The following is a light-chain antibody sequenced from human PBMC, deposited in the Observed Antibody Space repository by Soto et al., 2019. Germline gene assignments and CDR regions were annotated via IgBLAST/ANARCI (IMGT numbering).Light chain of an antibody. Sequence: EMVMTQSPATLSVSPGERATLSCRASQSVRSNLAWYQQKPGQAPRLLIYGASTRATGIPARFRGSGSGTEFILTISSLQSEDFAVYYCQQYNNWPLYTFGQGTTVDIK. CDR2: GAS. J-gene: IGKJ2*01. CDR3: QQYNNWPLYT. CDR1: QSVRSN. V-gene: IGKV3-15*01.